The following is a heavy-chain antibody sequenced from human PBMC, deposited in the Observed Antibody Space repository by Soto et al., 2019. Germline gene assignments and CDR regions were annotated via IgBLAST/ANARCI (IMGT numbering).Heavy chain of an antibody. D-gene: IGHD2-15*01. CDR3: ARLTVVAATSYYYYYGMDV. V-gene: IGHV5-51*01. J-gene: IGHJ6*02. Sequence: GESLKISCKGSGYSFTSYWIGWVRQMPGKGLDWMGIIYPGDSDTRYSPSFQGQVTISADKSISTAYLQWSSLKASDTAMYYCARLTVVAATSYYYYYGMDVWGQGTTVTVS. CDR2: IYPGDSDT. CDR1: GYSFTSYW.